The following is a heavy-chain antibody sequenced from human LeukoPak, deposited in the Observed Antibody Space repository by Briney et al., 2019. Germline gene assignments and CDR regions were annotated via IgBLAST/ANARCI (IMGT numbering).Heavy chain of an antibody. CDR2: IIPIFGTT. J-gene: IGHJ3*02. Sequence: SVKVSCKASGGTFSSYAISWVRQAPGQGLEWMGGIIPIFGTTNYAQKFQGRVTITADESTSTAYMELSSLRSEDTAVYYCARDKVRGESFDACDIWGQGTMVTVSS. CDR1: GGTFSSYA. CDR3: ARDKVRGESFDACDI. D-gene: IGHD3-16*01. V-gene: IGHV1-69*13.